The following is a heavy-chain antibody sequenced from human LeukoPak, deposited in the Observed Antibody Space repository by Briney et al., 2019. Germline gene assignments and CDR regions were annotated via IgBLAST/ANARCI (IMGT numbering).Heavy chain of an antibody. V-gene: IGHV3-21*01. J-gene: IGHJ3*02. CDR2: ISSSSSYI. D-gene: IGHD3-22*01. Sequence: KSGGSLRLSCAASGFTFSSYSMNWVRQAPGKGLEWVSSISSSSSYIYYADSVKGRFTISRDNSKNTLYLQMNSLRAEDTAVYYCARDYYDSSGYWYAFDIWGQGTMVTVSS. CDR3: ARDYYDSSGYWYAFDI. CDR1: GFTFSSYS.